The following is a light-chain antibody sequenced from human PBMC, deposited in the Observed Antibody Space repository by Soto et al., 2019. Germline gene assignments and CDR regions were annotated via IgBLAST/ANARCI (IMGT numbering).Light chain of an antibody. Sequence: QSALTQPASVSGSPGQSITISCTGTSSDVGSYNLVSWYQQHPGKAPKLMIYEGSKRPSGVSNRFSGSKSGNTASLTISALQAEDEADYYSRSYASSSTDEVFGGGTKLTVL. CDR3: RSYASSSTDEV. CDR2: EGS. V-gene: IGLV2-23*01. CDR1: SSDVGSYNL. J-gene: IGLJ2*01.